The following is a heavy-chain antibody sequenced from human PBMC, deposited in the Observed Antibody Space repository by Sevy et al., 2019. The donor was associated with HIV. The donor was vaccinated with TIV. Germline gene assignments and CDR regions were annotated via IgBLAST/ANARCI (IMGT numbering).Heavy chain of an antibody. CDR3: ARDAGYSTGWYAGY. D-gene: IGHD6-19*01. J-gene: IGHJ4*02. CDR2: MSYDGSTR. Sequence: GGSLRLSCAASGFSISPYAFHWVRQAPGKGLEWVALMSYDGSTRYYADSAKGRFAISKDNPKNTLYLQMNSLRIEDTAIYYCARDAGYSTGWYAGYWGQGTLVTVSS. CDR1: GFSISPYA. V-gene: IGHV3-30*09.